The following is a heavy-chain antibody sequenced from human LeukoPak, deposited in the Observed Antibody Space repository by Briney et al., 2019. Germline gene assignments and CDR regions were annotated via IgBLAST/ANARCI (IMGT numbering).Heavy chain of an antibody. CDR3: ARDRTTMIRGIYPGDY. CDR1: GYTFTGYY. CDR2: MNPNSGGT. J-gene: IGHJ4*02. V-gene: IGHV1-2*02. Sequence: ASVKVSCKASGYTFTGYYMHWVRQTPGQGLEWMGWMNPNSGGTNYAQKFQGRVTMTTDTSISTTYMELRRLRSDDTAVYYCARDRTTMIRGIYPGDYWGQGTLVTVSS. D-gene: IGHD3-10*01.